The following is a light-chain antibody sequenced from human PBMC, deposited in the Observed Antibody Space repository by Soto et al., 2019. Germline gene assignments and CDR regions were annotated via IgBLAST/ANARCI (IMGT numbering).Light chain of an antibody. CDR1: QSVCSSY. Sequence: EIVLTKSPGTMSLSPRERATLSCKACQSVCSSYLAWYQQKPGQAPRLLIYGASSRSTGIPDRFSGSWSGTDFSLSISRLEPEDCAGYYCQQYGSSPRTFGGGTKVDNK. J-gene: IGKJ4*01. CDR3: QQYGSSPRT. V-gene: IGKV3-20*01. CDR2: GAS.